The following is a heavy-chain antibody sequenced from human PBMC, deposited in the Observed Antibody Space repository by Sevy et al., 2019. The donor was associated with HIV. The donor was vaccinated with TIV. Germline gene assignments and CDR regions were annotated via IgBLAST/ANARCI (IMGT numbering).Heavy chain of an antibody. D-gene: IGHD2-2*01. Sequence: ASVKVSCKASGYTFMNYGISWVRQAPGQGLEWMGWISASNGNTNYAQKFQGRVTMTTDTSTTTAYMGLRSLGSDDTAVYYCALYCSTTNCIFDYWGQGTLVTVSS. J-gene: IGHJ4*02. V-gene: IGHV1-18*01. CDR3: ALYCSTTNCIFDY. CDR1: GYTFMNYG. CDR2: ISASNGNT.